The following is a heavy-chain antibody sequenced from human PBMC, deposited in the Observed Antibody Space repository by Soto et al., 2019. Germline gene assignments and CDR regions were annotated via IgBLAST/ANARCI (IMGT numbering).Heavy chain of an antibody. Sequence: SETLSLTCAVYGGSFSGYYWSWIRQPPGKGLEWIGEINHSGSTNYNPSLKSRVTISVDTSKNQFSLKLSSVTAADTAVYYCARGRRVRGGCSGWYEGYYYYGMDVRSQWTAVTVSS. V-gene: IGHV4-34*01. D-gene: IGHD6-19*01. CDR2: INHSGST. CDR3: ARGRRVRGGCSGWYEGYYYYGMDV. CDR1: GGSFSGYY. J-gene: IGHJ6*02.